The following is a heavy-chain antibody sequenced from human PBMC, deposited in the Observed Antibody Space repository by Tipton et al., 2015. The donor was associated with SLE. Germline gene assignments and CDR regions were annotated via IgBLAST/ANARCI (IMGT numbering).Heavy chain of an antibody. CDR3: ATRINDYGDSGPFDY. D-gene: IGHD4-17*01. J-gene: IGHJ4*02. V-gene: IGHV4-34*01. CDR2: INHRGST. CDR1: GGAFSGYY. Sequence: TLSLTCAVYGGAFSGYYWRWIRQPPGKGLEWIGEINHRGSTDYNPSLKSRVSISVDKSKGQFSLKLSSVTAADTAVYYCATRINDYGDSGPFDYWGQGTLVTVSS.